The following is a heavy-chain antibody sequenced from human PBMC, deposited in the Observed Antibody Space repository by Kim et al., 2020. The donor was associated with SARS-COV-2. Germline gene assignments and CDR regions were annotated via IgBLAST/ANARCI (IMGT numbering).Heavy chain of an antibody. D-gene: IGHD5-18*01. CDR2: ISSDGSRK. Sequence: GGSLRLSCAASGFTFSSYAMLWVRQAPGKGLEWVSIISSDGSRKYYADSVKGRFTISRDNSKNTLYLQMSSLRPEDTAIYYCARDVSHGGGGWTQADAFVLWGPGTLVTVSS. CDR1: GFTFSSYA. CDR3: ARDVSHGGGGWTQADAFVL. V-gene: IGHV3-30*04. J-gene: IGHJ3*01.